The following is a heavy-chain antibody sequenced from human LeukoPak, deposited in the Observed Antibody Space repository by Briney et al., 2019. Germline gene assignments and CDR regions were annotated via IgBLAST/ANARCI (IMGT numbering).Heavy chain of an antibody. Sequence: ASVKVSCKASGGTFSSYAISWVRQAPGQGLEWMGGIIPIFGTANYAQKFQGRVTITADESTSTAYMELSSLRSEDTAVYYCARVGYAAFDIWGQGTMVTVSS. V-gene: IGHV1-69*13. D-gene: IGHD2-15*01. CDR2: IIPIFGTA. J-gene: IGHJ3*02. CDR3: ARVGYAAFDI. CDR1: GGTFSSYA.